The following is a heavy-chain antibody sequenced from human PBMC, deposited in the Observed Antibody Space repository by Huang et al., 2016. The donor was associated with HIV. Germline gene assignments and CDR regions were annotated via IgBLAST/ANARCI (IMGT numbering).Heavy chain of an antibody. J-gene: IGHJ5*02. Sequence: QVQLVESGGGVVQPGTSLRLSCAASGFIFSNFGMYWVRQAPGKGLEWLAVISYDGRSDRYSDAVKGRFTISRDNDKNTLSLEMNRLRHDDTAVYYCAKESRWFSDFDQWGQGTLVTVSS. CDR3: AKESRWFSDFDQ. V-gene: IGHV3-30*18. CDR2: ISYDGRSD. D-gene: IGHD2-15*01. CDR1: GFIFSNFG.